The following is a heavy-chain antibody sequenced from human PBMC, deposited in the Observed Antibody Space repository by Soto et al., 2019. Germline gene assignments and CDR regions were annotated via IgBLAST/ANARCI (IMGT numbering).Heavy chain of an antibody. V-gene: IGHV3-48*03. Sequence: GGSLRLSCAASGFSFSNSEVNWIRQAPGKGLEWVSHMTGSGSAIYYADSVKGRFTISRGNAKNSLYLQLNSLRAEDTALYYCARSGGDYRPFDSWGQGTLVTVSS. CDR3: ARSGGDYRPFDS. CDR2: MTGSGSAI. J-gene: IGHJ4*02. CDR1: GFSFSNSE. D-gene: IGHD2-21*01.